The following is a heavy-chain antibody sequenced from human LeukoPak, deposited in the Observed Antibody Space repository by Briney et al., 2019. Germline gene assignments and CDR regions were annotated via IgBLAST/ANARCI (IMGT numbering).Heavy chain of an antibody. CDR1: SGSLSNYY. D-gene: IGHD5-18*01. CDR3: VRSYNYGPLL. V-gene: IGHV4-34*01. J-gene: IGHJ6*02. CDR2: INHNGGT. Sequence: PSETLSLTCAVYSGSLSNYYWSWIRQSPDKGLVWIGEINHNGGTNYNPPLKSRVTISVDTSKNQVSLKLGSVTAADTAVYYCVRSYNYGPLLWGQGTTVTVSS.